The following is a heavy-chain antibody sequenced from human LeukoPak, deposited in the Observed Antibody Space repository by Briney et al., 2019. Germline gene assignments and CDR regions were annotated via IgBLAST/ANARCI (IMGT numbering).Heavy chain of an antibody. V-gene: IGHV4-34*01. CDR2: INHSGST. Sequence: SETLSLTCAVYGGSFSGYYWSWIRQPPGKGLEWIGEINHSGSTNYNPSLKSRVTISVDTSKNQFSLKPSSVTAADTAVYYCARAADYYGSGSYYLDFDYWGQGTLVTVSS. J-gene: IGHJ4*02. CDR3: ARAADYYGSGSYYLDFDY. D-gene: IGHD3-10*01. CDR1: GGSFSGYY.